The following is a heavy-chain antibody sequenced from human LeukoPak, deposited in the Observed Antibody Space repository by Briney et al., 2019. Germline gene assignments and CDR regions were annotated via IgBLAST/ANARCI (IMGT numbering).Heavy chain of an antibody. Sequence: GGSLRLSCAASGFTFRSSWMHWVRQAPGKGPEWVSRIKSDGSSEGYAEPVKGRFTISRDNTKNTLYLQMNSLRAEDTAVYYCTRDATYYLRYGYFDYWGQGTLVTVSS. D-gene: IGHD2/OR15-2a*01. V-gene: IGHV3-74*01. J-gene: IGHJ4*02. CDR1: GFTFRSSW. CDR2: IKSDGSSE. CDR3: TRDATYYLRYGYFDY.